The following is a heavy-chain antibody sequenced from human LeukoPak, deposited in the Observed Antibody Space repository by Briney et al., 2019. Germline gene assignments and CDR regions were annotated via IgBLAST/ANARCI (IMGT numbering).Heavy chain of an antibody. D-gene: IGHD2-2*01. J-gene: IGHJ3*02. Sequence: ASVKVSCKASGYTFTNYHMHWVRQAPGQGLEWLGLVKPKSGDSDFVQKFRGRVTVTTDVSTTTIHMELSNLRSDDTAVYYCARDRGVPGPGNALDIWGQGTMVAVSS. CDR1: GYTFTNYH. V-gene: IGHV1-2*06. CDR2: VKPKSGDS. CDR3: ARDRGVPGPGNALDI.